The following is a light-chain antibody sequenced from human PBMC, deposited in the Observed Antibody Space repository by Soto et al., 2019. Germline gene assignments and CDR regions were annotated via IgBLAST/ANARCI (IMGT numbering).Light chain of an antibody. CDR2: RAS. V-gene: IGKV3-20*01. CDR1: QSVSSSY. Sequence: EIVLTQSPGTLSLSPGERATLSCRASQSVSSSYLAWYQQKPGQAPRLLIYRASSRATGIPERFSGSGSGTDFTLTISRLEPEDFAVYYCQQYGSSPPLTFGGGTKVEIK. J-gene: IGKJ4*01. CDR3: QQYGSSPPLT.